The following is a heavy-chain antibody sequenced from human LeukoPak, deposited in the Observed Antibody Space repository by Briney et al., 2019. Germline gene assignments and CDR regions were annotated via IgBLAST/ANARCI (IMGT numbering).Heavy chain of an antibody. CDR2: INHSGST. CDR3: ARIGPIYYGSGSLVTAFDI. CDR1: GGSFSGYY. J-gene: IGHJ3*02. D-gene: IGHD3-10*01. Sequence: SETLSLTCAVYGGSFSGYYWSWIRQPTGKGLEWIGEINHSGSTNYNPPLKSRVTISVDTSKNQFSLKLSSVTAADTAVYYCARIGPIYYGSGSLVTAFDIWGQGTMVTVSS. V-gene: IGHV4-34*01.